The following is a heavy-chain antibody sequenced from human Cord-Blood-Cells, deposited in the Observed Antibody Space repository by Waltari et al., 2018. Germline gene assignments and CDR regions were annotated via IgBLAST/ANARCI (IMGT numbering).Heavy chain of an antibody. J-gene: IGHJ4*02. V-gene: IGHV1-2*02. Sequence: QVQLVQSGAEVKKPGASVKVSCKASGYTFTGYYMHWVRQAPGQGLEWMGWINPNSGGTNYAQKVQGRVTMTRDTSISTAYMELSRLRSDDTAVYYCARGRGESSSSSSDYWGQGTLVTVSS. CDR1: GYTFTGYY. CDR3: ARGRGESSSSSSDY. CDR2: INPNSGGT. D-gene: IGHD6-6*01.